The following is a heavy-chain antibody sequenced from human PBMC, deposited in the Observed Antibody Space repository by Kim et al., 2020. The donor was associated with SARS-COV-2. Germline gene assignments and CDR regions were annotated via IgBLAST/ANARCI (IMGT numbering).Heavy chain of an antibody. Sequence: AQKFQGRVTMTSNASISTAYMERSCLRSEDTAVYYCARGYQIRDDAFDIWGQGTMVTVSS. V-gene: IGHV1-8*01. D-gene: IGHD2-2*01. CDR3: ARGYQIRDDAFDI. J-gene: IGHJ3*02.